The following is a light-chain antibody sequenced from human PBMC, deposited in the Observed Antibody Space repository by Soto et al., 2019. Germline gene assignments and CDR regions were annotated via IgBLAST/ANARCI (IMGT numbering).Light chain of an antibody. CDR2: EVT. Sequence: QSALTQPPSASGSPVQSVTISCTGTSSDVGTSNYVSWYQQHPGKAPKLMIYEVTKRPSGVPDRFSGSKSGNTASLTVSGLQADDEADYYCSSRSGTDILYVFGTGTKVTVL. V-gene: IGLV2-8*01. CDR1: SSDVGTSNY. CDR3: SSRSGTDILYV. J-gene: IGLJ1*01.